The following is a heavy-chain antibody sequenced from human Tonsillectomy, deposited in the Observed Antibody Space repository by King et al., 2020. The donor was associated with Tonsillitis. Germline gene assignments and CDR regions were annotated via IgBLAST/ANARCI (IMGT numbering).Heavy chain of an antibody. CDR3: ARGRAPGGNFDS. J-gene: IGHJ4*02. CDR1: GFTFSSYW. D-gene: IGHD4-23*01. Sequence: VQLVESGGGLVQLGGSLRLSCAASGFTFSSYWMHWVRQVPGEGLVWVSRINPDGGYTNYADSVKGRFSISRDNAKNTLYLQMNTLRAEDTGLFYCARGRAPGGNFDSWGQGTRVTVSS. V-gene: IGHV3-74*01. CDR2: INPDGGYT.